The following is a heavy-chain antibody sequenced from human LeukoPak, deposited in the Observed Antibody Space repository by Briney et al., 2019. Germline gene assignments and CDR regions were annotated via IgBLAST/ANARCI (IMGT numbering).Heavy chain of an antibody. J-gene: IGHJ4*02. V-gene: IGHV3-30*18. CDR1: GFTFSSYV. CDR2: ISYDGSNK. D-gene: IGHD1-26*01. Sequence: GGSLRLSCAASGFTFSSYVMHWVRQAPGKGLEWVSVISYDGSNKYYADSVKGRFTISRDNSKNTLYLQMNSLRAEDTAVYYCAKDNVIVGGYYFDYWGQGTLVTVSS. CDR3: AKDNVIVGGYYFDY.